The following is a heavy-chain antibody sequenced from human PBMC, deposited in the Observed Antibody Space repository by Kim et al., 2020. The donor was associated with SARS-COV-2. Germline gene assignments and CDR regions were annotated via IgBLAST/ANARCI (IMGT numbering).Heavy chain of an antibody. D-gene: IGHD4-17*01. CDR3: AKGSGDYGGYYFDN. V-gene: IGHV3-30*02. J-gene: IGHJ4*02. Sequence: AESVKGRFTISRDNSKNTLYLQMNSLRAEDTAVYYCAKGSGDYGGYYFDNWGQGTLVTVSS.